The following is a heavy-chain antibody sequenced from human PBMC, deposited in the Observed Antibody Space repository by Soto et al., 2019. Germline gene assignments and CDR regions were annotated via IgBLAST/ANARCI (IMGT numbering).Heavy chain of an antibody. Sequence: PGGSLRLSCAASGFTFSSYSMNWVRQAPGKGLEWVSYISSSSSTIYYADSVKGRFTISRDNAKNSLYLQMNSLRAEDTAVYYCARDPPIVGPLDTFDYWGQGTLVTVSS. D-gene: IGHD2-21*01. CDR1: GFTFSSYS. CDR2: ISSSSSTI. V-gene: IGHV3-48*01. J-gene: IGHJ4*02. CDR3: ARDPPIVGPLDTFDY.